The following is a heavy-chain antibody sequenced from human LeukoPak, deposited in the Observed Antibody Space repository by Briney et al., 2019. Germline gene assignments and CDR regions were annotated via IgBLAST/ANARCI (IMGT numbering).Heavy chain of an antibody. CDR3: ARRRGYSYGYFDY. D-gene: IGHD5-18*01. CDR2: INHSGST. Sequence: PSETLSLTCAVYGGFFSGYYWSWIRQPPGKGLEWIGEINHSGSTNYNPSLKSRVTISVDTSKNQFSLKLSSVTAADTAVYYCARRRGYSYGYFDYWGQGTLVTVSS. V-gene: IGHV4-34*01. CDR1: GGFFSGYY. J-gene: IGHJ4*02.